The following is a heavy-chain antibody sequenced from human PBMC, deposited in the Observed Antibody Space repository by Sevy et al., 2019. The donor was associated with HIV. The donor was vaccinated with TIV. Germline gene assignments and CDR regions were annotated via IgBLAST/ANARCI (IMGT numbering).Heavy chain of an antibody. CDR1: GYTLTELS. J-gene: IGHJ5*02. V-gene: IGHV1-24*01. CDR2: FDPEDGET. D-gene: IGHD6-13*01. CDR3: ATLSLSSSSWSLNWFDP. Sequence: ASVKVSCKVSGYTLTELSMHWVRQAPGKGLEWMGGFDPEDGETIYAQKFQGRVTMTEDTSTDTAYMELSSLRFEDTAVYYCATLSLSSSSWSLNWFDPWGQGTLVTVSS.